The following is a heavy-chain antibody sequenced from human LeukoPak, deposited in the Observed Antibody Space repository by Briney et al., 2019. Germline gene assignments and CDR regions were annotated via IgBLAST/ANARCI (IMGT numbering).Heavy chain of an antibody. CDR2: IYYSGST. Sequence: PSETLSLTCTVSGGSISSYYWSWIRQPPGKGLEWIGYIYYSGSTNYNPSLKSRVTISVDTSKNQFSLKLSSVTAADTAVYYCARRRGWNPIRFDPWGQGTLVTVSS. V-gene: IGHV4-59*01. CDR1: GGSISSYY. D-gene: IGHD1-1*01. J-gene: IGHJ5*02. CDR3: ARRRGWNPIRFDP.